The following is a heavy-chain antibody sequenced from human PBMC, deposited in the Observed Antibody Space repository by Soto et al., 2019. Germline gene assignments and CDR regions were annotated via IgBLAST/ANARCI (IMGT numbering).Heavy chain of an antibody. D-gene: IGHD1-26*01. CDR2: ITYDGSNQ. J-gene: IGHJ4*02. V-gene: IGHV3-30-3*01. Sequence: QVQLVESGGGVVQPGRSLRLSCAASGFNFSSYIMHWVRQAPGKGLEWVGVITYDGSNQYYADSVKGRFTISRDNSRNMLFLQMNSLRPDDTAVYYCARAPSGSYPEFDYWGQGTLVTVSS. CDR1: GFNFSSYI. CDR3: ARAPSGSYPEFDY.